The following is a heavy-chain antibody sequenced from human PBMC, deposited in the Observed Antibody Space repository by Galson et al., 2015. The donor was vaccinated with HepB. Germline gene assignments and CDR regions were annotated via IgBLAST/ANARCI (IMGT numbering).Heavy chain of an antibody. CDR3: ARESTSGWLYYYYGMDV. J-gene: IGHJ6*02. CDR1: GFTFSDYY. Sequence: SLRLSCAASGFTFSDYYMSWIRQAPGKGLEWVSYISSSSSYTNYADSVKGRFTISRDNAKNSLYLQMNSLRAEDTAVYYCARESTSGWLYYYYGMDVWGQGTTVTVSS. D-gene: IGHD6-19*01. V-gene: IGHV3-11*05. CDR2: ISSSSSYT.